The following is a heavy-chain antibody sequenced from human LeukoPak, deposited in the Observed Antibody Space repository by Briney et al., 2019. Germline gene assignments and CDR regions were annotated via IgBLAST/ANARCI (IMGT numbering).Heavy chain of an antibody. V-gene: IGHV3-7*01. CDR3: AREDCDATSCYWGIIY. CDR1: GFTFTTYW. J-gene: IGHJ4*02. D-gene: IGHD2-2*01. CDR2: IKQDGGEK. Sequence: GGSLRLSCAASGFTFTTYWMSWVRQAPGKGLEWVANIKQDGGEKYYVDSVKGRFTISRDNAKNSVYLQMNSLRAEDTAVYYCAREDCDATSCYWGIIYWGQGTLVTVSS.